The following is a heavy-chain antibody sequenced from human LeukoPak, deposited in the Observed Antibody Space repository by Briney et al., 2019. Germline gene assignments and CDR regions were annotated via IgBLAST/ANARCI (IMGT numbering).Heavy chain of an antibody. CDR1: GFTFSTYA. J-gene: IGHJ1*01. D-gene: IGHD1-26*01. V-gene: IGHV3-23*01. CDR3: AKSGAPREYVHH. CDR2: LSGSGTSA. Sequence: PGGSLRLSCAASGFTFSTYAMNWVRQAPGKGLEWVSSLSGSGTSAFYADSVKGRLTISKDNSKNTLYLQMNRLRAEDTAVYYCAKSGAPREYVHHWGQGTLVTVSS.